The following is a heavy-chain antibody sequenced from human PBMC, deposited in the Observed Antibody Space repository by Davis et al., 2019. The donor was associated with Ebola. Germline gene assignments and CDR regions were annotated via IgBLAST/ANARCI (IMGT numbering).Heavy chain of an antibody. Sequence: AASVKVSCKASGYTFTSYYMHWVRQAPGQRLEWMGMINPSGGSTSYAQKFQGRVTLSRDTFTNTVSMELSSLRSEDTGVYYCARGLVADTFFDYWGQGTLVTVSS. J-gene: IGHJ4*02. CDR1: GYTFTSYY. D-gene: IGHD6-19*01. CDR3: ARGLVADTFFDY. CDR2: INPSGGST. V-gene: IGHV1-46*03.